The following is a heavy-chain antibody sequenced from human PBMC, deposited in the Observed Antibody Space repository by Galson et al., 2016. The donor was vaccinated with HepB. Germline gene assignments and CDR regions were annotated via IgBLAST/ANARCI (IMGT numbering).Heavy chain of an antibody. CDR2: LSGSGGST. D-gene: IGHD3-22*01. J-gene: IGHJ4*02. CDR1: GFTFSSYA. Sequence: SLRLSCAASGFTFSSYAMSWVRQAPGKGLEWVSTLSGSGGSTFYADSVKGRFTISRDNSKNTLYLQMNSLRAEDPALYYCPKDSEPSYYDPKTFDSWGQGTRFTV. CDR3: PKDSEPSYYDPKTFDS. V-gene: IGHV3-23*01.